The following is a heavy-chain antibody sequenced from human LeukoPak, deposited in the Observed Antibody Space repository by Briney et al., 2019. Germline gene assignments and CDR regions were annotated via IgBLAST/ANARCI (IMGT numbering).Heavy chain of an antibody. CDR3: ARDSPTWAFDY. CDR2: ISYDGSNK. V-gene: IGHV3-30*04. Sequence: PGGSLRLSCAASGFTFSSYAMHWVRQAPGKGLEWVAVISYDGSNKYYADSVKGRFTISRDNAKNSLYLQMNSLRAEDTAVYYCARDSPTWAFDYWGQGTLVTVSS. D-gene: IGHD2/OR15-2a*01. CDR1: GFTFSSYA. J-gene: IGHJ4*02.